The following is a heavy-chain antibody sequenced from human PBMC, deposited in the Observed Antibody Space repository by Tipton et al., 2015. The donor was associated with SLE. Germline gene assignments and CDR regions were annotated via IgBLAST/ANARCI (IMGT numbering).Heavy chain of an antibody. Sequence: TLSLTCAVSGGSISSSNWWSWVRQPPGKGLEWIGEIYHSGSTNYNPSLKSRVTISVDTSKNQFSLKLSSVTAADTAVYYCADSSSYEYFQHWGQGTLVTVSS. CDR1: GGSISSSNW. D-gene: IGHD6-13*01. V-gene: IGHV4-4*02. CDR3: ADSSSYEYFQH. J-gene: IGHJ1*01. CDR2: IYHSGST.